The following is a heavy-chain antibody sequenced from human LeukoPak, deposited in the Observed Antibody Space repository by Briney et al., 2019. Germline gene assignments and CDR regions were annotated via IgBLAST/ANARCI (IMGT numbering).Heavy chain of an antibody. CDR2: ISYDGSNK. CDR1: GFTFSSYA. Sequence: PGGSLRLSCAASGFTFSSYAMHWVRQAPGKGLEWVAVISYDGSNKYYADSVKGRFTISRDNSKSTLYLQMNSLRAEDTAVYYCAKRQWLVTGSVDYWGQGTLVTVSS. J-gene: IGHJ4*02. D-gene: IGHD6-19*01. CDR3: AKRQWLVTGSVDY. V-gene: IGHV3-30-3*02.